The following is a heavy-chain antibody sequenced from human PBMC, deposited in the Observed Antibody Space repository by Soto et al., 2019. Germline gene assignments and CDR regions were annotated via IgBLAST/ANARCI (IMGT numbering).Heavy chain of an antibody. Sequence: GGSLRLSCAASGFTFSSYSMNWVRQAPGKGLEWVSSISSSSSYIYYADSVKGRFTISRDNAKNSLYLQMNSLRAEDTAVYYCARDLLDYYYMDVWGKGTTVTVSS. V-gene: IGHV3-21*01. CDR2: ISSSSSYI. CDR1: GFTFSSYS. J-gene: IGHJ6*03. CDR3: ARDLLDYYYMDV.